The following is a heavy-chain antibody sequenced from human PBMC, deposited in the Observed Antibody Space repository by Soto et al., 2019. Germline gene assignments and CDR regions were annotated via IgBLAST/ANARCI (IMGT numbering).Heavy chain of an antibody. V-gene: IGHV1-69*13. CDR3: GRNLRFLEWFGEGFDP. D-gene: IGHD3-3*01. CDR1: GGTFSSYA. J-gene: IGHJ5*02. Sequence: SVKVSCKASGGTFSSYAISWVRQAPGQGLEWMGGIIPIFGTANYAQKFQGRVTITADESTSTAYMELSSLRSEDTTVYYCGRNLRFLEWFGEGFDPWGQGTLVTVSS. CDR2: IIPIFGTA.